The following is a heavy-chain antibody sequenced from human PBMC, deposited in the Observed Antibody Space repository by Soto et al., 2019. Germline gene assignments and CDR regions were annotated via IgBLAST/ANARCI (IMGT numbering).Heavy chain of an antibody. D-gene: IGHD1-26*01. J-gene: IGHJ4*02. Sequence: EVQLVDSGGGLVQPGGSLRLSCAASGFTFSSYTMNWVRQAPGKGLEWISYISSSSRTIYYADSVKGRFTISRDNAQNSLYLQLTSLRDVDTAVYYCARVPTRALVDWGQGTLVTVSS. V-gene: IGHV3-48*02. CDR2: ISSSSRTI. CDR3: ARVPTRALVD. CDR1: GFTFSSYT.